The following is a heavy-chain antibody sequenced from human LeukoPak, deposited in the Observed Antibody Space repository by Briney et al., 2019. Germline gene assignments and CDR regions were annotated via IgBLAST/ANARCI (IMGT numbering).Heavy chain of an antibody. J-gene: IGHJ3*01. CDR3: VRHQDSGAHESAFNV. CDR1: GGSISSSSYY. CDR2: IYYSGST. V-gene: IGHV4-39*01. D-gene: IGHD4-17*01. Sequence: SETLSLTCTVSGGSISSSSYYWGWIRQPPGKGLEWIGSIYYSGSTYYNPSLKSRLAITVDTSKNQFSLELSSVTAADTAVYYCVRHQDSGAHESAFNVWGQGTMVTVSS.